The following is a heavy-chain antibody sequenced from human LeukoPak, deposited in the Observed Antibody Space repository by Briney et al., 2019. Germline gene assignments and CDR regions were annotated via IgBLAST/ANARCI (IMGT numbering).Heavy chain of an antibody. D-gene: IGHD6-19*01. CDR2: IYYSGGT. CDR3: ARVRIVQRSMGLVAATASGYYMDV. V-gene: IGHV4-39*07. J-gene: IGHJ6*03. CDR1: GGSISSSSYY. Sequence: SETLSLTCTVSGGSISSSSYYWGWIRQPPGKGLEWIGSIYYSGGTYYNPSLKSRVTISVDTSKNQFSLKLSSVTAADTAVYYCARVRIVQRSMGLVAATASGYYMDVWGKGTTVTVSS.